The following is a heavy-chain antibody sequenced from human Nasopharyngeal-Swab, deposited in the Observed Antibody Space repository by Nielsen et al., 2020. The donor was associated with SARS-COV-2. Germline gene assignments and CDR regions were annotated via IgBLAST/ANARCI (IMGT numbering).Heavy chain of an antibody. J-gene: IGHJ4*02. CDR1: GYTLSNYA. D-gene: IGHD6-19*01. V-gene: IGHV1-3*01. CDR2: INAGKGNT. Sequence: ASVKVSCKASGYTLSNYAMYWVRQAPAQRPEFMGWINAGKGNTIYSQRFQGRVRISRDTSANTVYMELNRLRSEDTAVYYCARVPAVAASRIDYWGQGTLVTVSS. CDR3: ARVPAVAASRIDY.